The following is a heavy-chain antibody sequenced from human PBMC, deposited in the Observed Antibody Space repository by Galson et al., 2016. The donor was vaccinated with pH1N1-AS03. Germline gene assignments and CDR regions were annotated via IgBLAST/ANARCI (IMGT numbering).Heavy chain of an antibody. CDR3: VRLSPRLELRSYFDP. D-gene: IGHD1-7*01. V-gene: IGHV5-51*01. CDR2: INPRDSDI. J-gene: IGHJ4*02. Sequence: QSGAEVKKPGESLKISCKVSGNRFSENWIAWVRQTPGKGLEWMGVINPRDSDIRYSPSFQGQVTISADQSIATAYVQWTSLRASDTAIYYCVRLSPRLELRSYFDPWGQGTPVIVSS. CDR1: GNRFSENW.